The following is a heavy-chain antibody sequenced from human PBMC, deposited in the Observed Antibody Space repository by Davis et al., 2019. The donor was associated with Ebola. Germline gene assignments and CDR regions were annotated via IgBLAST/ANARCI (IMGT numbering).Heavy chain of an antibody. D-gene: IGHD1-26*01. Sequence: GSLRLSCAASGFTFSSYWMSWVRQAPGKGLEWIGEINHSGSTNYNPSLKSRVTISVDTSKNQFSLKLSSVTAADTAVYYCARGVGATTGWFDPWGQGTLVTVSS. V-gene: IGHV4-34*01. CDR1: GFTFSSYW. J-gene: IGHJ5*02. CDR2: INHSGST. CDR3: ARGVGATTGWFDP.